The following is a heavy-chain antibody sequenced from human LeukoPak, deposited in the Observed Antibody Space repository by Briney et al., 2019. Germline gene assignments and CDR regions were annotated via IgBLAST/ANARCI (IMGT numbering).Heavy chain of an antibody. CDR1: GYTFTGYY. J-gene: IGHJ5*02. Sequence: GASVKVSCKASGYTFTGYYMHWVRQAPGQGLEWMGWINPNSGGTNYAQKFQDRVTMTRDTSITTAYMELSRLRFDDTAVYYCARDPAPQYSGYVYNWFDPWGQGTLVTVSS. D-gene: IGHD5-12*01. CDR2: INPNSGGT. CDR3: ARDPAPQYSGYVYNWFDP. V-gene: IGHV1-2*02.